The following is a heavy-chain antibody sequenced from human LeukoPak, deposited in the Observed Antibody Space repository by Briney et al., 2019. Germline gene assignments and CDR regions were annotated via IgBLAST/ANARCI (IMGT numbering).Heavy chain of an antibody. CDR2: ISYDGSNK. J-gene: IGHJ4*02. D-gene: IGHD3-22*01. CDR1: GFTFSSYA. V-gene: IGHV3-30-3*01. Sequence: GGSLRLSCAASGFTFSSYAMHWVRQAPGKGLEWVAVISYDGSNKYYADSAKGRFTISRDNSKNTLYLQMNSLRAEDTAVYYCARDLYYYDSSGYYPPGDYWGQGTLVTVSS. CDR3: ARDLYYYDSSGYYPPGDY.